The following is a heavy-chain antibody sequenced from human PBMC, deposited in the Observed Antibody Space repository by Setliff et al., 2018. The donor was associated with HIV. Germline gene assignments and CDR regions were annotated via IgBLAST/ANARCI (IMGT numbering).Heavy chain of an antibody. Sequence: SVKVSCKASGYTFTDHYLHWVRQAPGQALEWMGWFTPFNDNTNYAQKYRGRISITRDRSMSTAYMELSSLRSEDTGMYYCARSSRANEAFDVWGQGTMVT. CDR1: GYTFTDHY. J-gene: IGHJ3*01. CDR3: ARSSRANEAFDV. CDR2: FTPFNDNT. V-gene: IGHV1-45*02.